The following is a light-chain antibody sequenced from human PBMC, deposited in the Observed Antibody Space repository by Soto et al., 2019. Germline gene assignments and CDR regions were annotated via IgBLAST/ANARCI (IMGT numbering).Light chain of an antibody. J-gene: IGKJ4*01. V-gene: IGKV1-33*01. CDR3: QQYDTLPPT. Sequence: DIQMTQSPSSLSASVGDRVTITCQASQAIRNYLNWYQQRPGTAPKLLIYGGSTLETGVPSRFSGRGSAADFTLTISSLQPKDIATYYCQQYDTLPPTFGGGTKVEIK. CDR2: GGS. CDR1: QAIRNY.